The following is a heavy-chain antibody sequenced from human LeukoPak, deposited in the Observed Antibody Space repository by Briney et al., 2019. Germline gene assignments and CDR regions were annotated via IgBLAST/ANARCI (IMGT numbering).Heavy chain of an antibody. D-gene: IGHD1-26*01. CDR1: GYTFTSYD. Sequence: ASVKVSCKASGYTFTSYDINWVRQATGQGLEWMGWMNPSSGNTGYAQKFQGRVTITRNTPISTAYMELSSLGSEDTAVYYCARLISGSYIDPWGQGTLVTVSS. CDR2: MNPSSGNT. V-gene: IGHV1-8*03. J-gene: IGHJ5*02. CDR3: ARLISGSYIDP.